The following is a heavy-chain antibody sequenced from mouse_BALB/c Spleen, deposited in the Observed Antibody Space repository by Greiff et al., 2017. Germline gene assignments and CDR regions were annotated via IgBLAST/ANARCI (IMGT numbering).Heavy chain of an antibody. CDR1: GFTFSSFG. D-gene: IGHD2-1*01. Sequence: EVQVVESGGGLVQPGGSRKLSCAASGFTFSSFGMHWVRQAPEKGLEWVAYISSGSSTIYYADTVKGRFTISRDNPKNTLFLQMTSLRSEDTAMYYCARGGYGNYGAWFAYWGQGTLVTVSA. V-gene: IGHV5-17*02. CDR2: ISSGSSTI. CDR3: ARGGYGNYGAWFAY. J-gene: IGHJ3*01.